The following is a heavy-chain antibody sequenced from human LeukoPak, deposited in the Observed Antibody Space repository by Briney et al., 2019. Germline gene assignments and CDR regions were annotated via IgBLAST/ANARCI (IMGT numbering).Heavy chain of an antibody. Sequence: GGSLRLSCAASGFTFSGYWMHWVRQAPGKGLVWVSRTNPDGSTTTYADSVKGRFTISRDNAKNTLYLQMNSLRAEDTALYYCARETPRGGLYYFDYWGQGALVTVSS. CDR2: TNPDGSTT. V-gene: IGHV3-74*03. CDR1: GFTFSGYW. D-gene: IGHD3-10*01. J-gene: IGHJ4*02. CDR3: ARETPRGGLYYFDY.